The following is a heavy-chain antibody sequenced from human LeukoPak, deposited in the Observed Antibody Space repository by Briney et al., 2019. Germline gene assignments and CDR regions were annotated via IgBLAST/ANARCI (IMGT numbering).Heavy chain of an antibody. J-gene: IGHJ1*01. Sequence: GGSLRLSCAASGFTFSSYGMSWVRQAPGKGLEWVSAISGSGISTYYADSVKGRFTISRDSSKNTLYLQMNGLRAEDTAVYYCAKEGHVGGNSQQYFRHWGQGTLVTVS. CDR3: AKEGHVGGNSQQYFRH. D-gene: IGHD4-23*01. V-gene: IGHV3-23*01. CDR2: ISGSGIST. CDR1: GFTFSSYG.